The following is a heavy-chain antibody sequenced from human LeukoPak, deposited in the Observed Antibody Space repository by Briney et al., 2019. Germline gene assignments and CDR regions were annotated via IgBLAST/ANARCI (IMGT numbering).Heavy chain of an antibody. CDR1: GFTFSGYW. CDR2: IRQDGSVQ. V-gene: IGHV3-7*01. Sequence: GGSLRLSCAASGFTFSGYWMSCVRQAPGKGLQWVANIRQDGSVQHYVDAVKGRFTISRDSAKDSLFLQMNSLRPEDTAVYYCARDGFATGSHDFWGQGTLVTVSS. D-gene: IGHD3-10*01. CDR3: ARDGFATGSHDF. J-gene: IGHJ4*02.